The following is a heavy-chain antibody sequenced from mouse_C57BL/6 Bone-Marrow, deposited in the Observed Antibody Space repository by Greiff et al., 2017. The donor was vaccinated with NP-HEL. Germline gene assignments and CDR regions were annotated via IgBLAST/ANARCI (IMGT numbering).Heavy chain of an antibody. J-gene: IGHJ1*03. CDR1: GYTFTSYW. CDR2: INPSNGGT. CDR3: ERYDYDDYCGYIDV. D-gene: IGHD2-4*01. Sequence: QVQLQQPGTELVKPGASVKLSCKASGYTFTSYWMHWVKQRPGQGLEWLGNINPSNGGTNYNEKFKSKATLTVDKSSSTAYMQLSSLTSEDSAFFDSERYDYDDYCGYIDVWGTGTTVTVSS. V-gene: IGHV1-53*01.